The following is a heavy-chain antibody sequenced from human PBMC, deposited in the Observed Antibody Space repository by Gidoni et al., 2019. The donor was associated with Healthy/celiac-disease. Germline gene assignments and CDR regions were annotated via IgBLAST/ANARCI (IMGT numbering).Heavy chain of an antibody. D-gene: IGHD3-22*01. J-gene: IGHJ4*02. CDR3: AVPGEQNYYDSSGYYHY. CDR1: GFTLSSYA. Sequence: EVQLLESGGGLVQPGGSLRLSCAASGFTLSSYAMIGVRQAPGKGLEWVSAISGSGGSTYYADSVKGRFTISRDNSKNTLYLQMNSLRAEDTAVYYCAVPGEQNYYDSSGYYHYWGQGTLVTVSS. V-gene: IGHV3-23*01. CDR2: ISGSGGST.